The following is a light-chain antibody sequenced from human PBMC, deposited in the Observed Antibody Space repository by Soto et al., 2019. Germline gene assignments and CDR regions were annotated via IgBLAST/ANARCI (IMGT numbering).Light chain of an antibody. J-gene: IGLJ3*02. CDR1: SSDIGRYNY. Sequence: QSVLTQPASVSGSPGQSITISCTGSSSDIGRYNYVSWYQQLPGKAPKLIIYEVSNRPSGVSDRFSGSKSGNTASLSISGLQTEDEADYYCGSYTSATTWVFGEGTKVTVL. CDR3: GSYTSATTWV. CDR2: EVS. V-gene: IGLV2-14*03.